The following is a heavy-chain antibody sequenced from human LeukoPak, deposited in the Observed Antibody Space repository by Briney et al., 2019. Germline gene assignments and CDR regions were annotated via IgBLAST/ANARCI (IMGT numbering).Heavy chain of an antibody. CDR2: IKGDGSST. CDR1: GFPFSSFW. Sequence: GGSLRLSCAASGFPFSSFWMHWVRQVPGEGLVWVSRIKGDGSSTAYAGFVQGRFTISRDNAKNTLYLQMNSLRAEDTAVYYCARALGYCSGGSCYYYYGMDVWGQGTTVTVSS. V-gene: IGHV3-74*03. CDR3: ARALGYCSGGSCYYYYGMDV. D-gene: IGHD2-15*01. J-gene: IGHJ6*02.